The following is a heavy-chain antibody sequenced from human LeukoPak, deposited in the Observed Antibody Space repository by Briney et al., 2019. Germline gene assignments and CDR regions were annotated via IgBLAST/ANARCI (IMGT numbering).Heavy chain of an antibody. D-gene: IGHD2-21*02. CDR3: TRGYCGGDCFPPYYYYMDV. CDR2: ITSGTRT. Sequence: GGSLRLSCVASGFTFSSHGMNWVRQAPGKGLEWVSGITSGTRTYYADSVKGRFAISRDNSKNTMYLQMNSLKTEDTAVYYCTRGYCGGDCFPPYYYYMDVWGEGTTVTVSS. CDR1: GFTFSSHG. J-gene: IGHJ6*03. V-gene: IGHV3-23*01.